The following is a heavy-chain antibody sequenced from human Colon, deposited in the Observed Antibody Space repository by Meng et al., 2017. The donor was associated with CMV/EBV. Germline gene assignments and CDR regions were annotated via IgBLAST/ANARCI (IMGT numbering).Heavy chain of an antibody. J-gene: IGHJ4*02. V-gene: IGHV1-69*10. D-gene: IGHD3-3*01. CDR3: ATNRHGAGALFSVDYYFQY. CDR2: IFPILRKE. CDR1: GVSFSIYA. Sequence: SVKVSCKASGVSFSIYAINWVRKAPGQGLEWMGGIFPILRKEDYADNFRGRVTITIDTFTNTAYLEMNSLTSDDTAVYYCATNRHGAGALFSVDYYFQYWGQGTLVTVSS.